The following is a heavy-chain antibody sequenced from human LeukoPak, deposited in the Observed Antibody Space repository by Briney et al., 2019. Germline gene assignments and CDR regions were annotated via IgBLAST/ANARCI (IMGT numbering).Heavy chain of an antibody. V-gene: IGHV4-34*01. Sequence: SETLSLTCAVYGGSFSGYYWSWIRQPPGKGLEWIGEINHSGSTNYNPSLMSRVTISLDTSKNQFSMKLSSVTAADTAVYYCARGGPYGSGSLYHDYWGQGTLVTVSS. CDR1: GGSFSGYY. CDR3: ARGGPYGSGSLYHDY. D-gene: IGHD3-10*01. J-gene: IGHJ4*02. CDR2: INHSGST.